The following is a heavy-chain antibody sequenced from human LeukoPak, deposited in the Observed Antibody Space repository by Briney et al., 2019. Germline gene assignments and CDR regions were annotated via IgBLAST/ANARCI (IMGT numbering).Heavy chain of an antibody. J-gene: IGHJ4*02. CDR1: GGSISSGSYY. CDR3: EYYYDGRGYPM. CDR2: IYTSGNT. V-gene: IGHV4-61*02. D-gene: IGHD3-22*01. Sequence: SETLSLTCTVSGGSISSGSYYWSWIRQPAGKGLEWIGRIYTSGNTNYNPSLKSRVTMSVDTSKKQFSLKLSSVTAADTAAYYCEYYYDGRGYPMWGQGTLVTVSS.